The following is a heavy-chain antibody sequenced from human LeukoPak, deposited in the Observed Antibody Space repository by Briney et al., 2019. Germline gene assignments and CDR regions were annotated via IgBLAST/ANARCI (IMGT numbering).Heavy chain of an antibody. J-gene: IGHJ4*02. D-gene: IGHD3-22*01. CDR3: ARVFGYYYDSSGPYYFDY. CDR2: ISSSSSYI. Sequence: GGSLRLSCAASGFTFSSYSMNWVRQAPGKGLEWVSSISSSSSYIYYADSVKGRFTIPRDNAKNSLYLQMNSLRAEDTAVYYCARVFGYYYDSSGPYYFDYWGQGTLVTVSS. CDR1: GFTFSSYS. V-gene: IGHV3-21*01.